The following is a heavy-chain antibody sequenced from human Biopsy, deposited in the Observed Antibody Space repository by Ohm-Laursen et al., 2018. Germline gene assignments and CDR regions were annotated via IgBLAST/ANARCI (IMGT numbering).Heavy chain of an antibody. CDR3: ARGSNDFGGLYFPR. D-gene: IGHD4-23*01. J-gene: IGHJ4*02. CDR1: GYTFTSYY. Sequence: SSVKVSCKASGYTFTSYYLHWVRQAPGQGLEWMGRINPNNDNTAYAQKFQGRITMTKDTSTSTVYMDLSSLTFDDSAVYYCARGSNDFGGLYFPRWGQGTLLTVSS. CDR2: INPNNDNT. V-gene: IGHV1-46*01.